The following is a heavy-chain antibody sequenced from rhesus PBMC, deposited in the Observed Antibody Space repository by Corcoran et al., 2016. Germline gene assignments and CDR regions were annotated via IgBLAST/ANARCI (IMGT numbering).Heavy chain of an antibody. CDR1: GGSISSSY. J-gene: IGHJ4*01. CDR2: IYGSGSSP. CDR3: AREGSSGSWKYFDY. D-gene: IGHD6-25*01. V-gene: IGHV4-169*02. Sequence: QLQLQESGPGLVKPSETLSVTCAVSGGSISSSYWSWIRQAPGKGLEWIGYIYGSGSSPNYNPSLKSRVTLSVDTSKNQFSLKLNSVTAADTAVYYCAREGSSGSWKYFDYWGQGVLVTVSS.